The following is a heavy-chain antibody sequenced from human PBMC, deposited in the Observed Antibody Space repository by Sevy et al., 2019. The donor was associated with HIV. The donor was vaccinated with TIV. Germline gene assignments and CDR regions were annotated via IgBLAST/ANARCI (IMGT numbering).Heavy chain of an antibody. V-gene: IGHV3-30-3*01. CDR3: ARDLGSNDYGDYEDY. D-gene: IGHD4-17*01. J-gene: IGHJ4*02. Sequence: GGSLRLSCAASGFTFSSYAVHWVRQAPGKGLEWVAVISYDGSNKYYADSVKGRFTISRDNSKNTLYLQMNSLRAEDTAVYYCARDLGSNDYGDYEDYWGQGTLVTVSS. CDR1: GFTFSSYA. CDR2: ISYDGSNK.